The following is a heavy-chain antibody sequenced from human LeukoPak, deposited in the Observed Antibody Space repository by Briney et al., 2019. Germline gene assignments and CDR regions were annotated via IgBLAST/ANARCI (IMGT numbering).Heavy chain of an antibody. J-gene: IGHJ6*02. CDR2: IYYSGST. CDR3: ARQLPLYDSSGYIPNYYYGMDV. CDR1: GGSISSSSYY. Sequence: PSETLSLTCTGSGGSISSSSYYWGWIRQPPGKGLEWIGSIYYSGSTYYNPSLKSRVTISVDTSKNQFSLKLSSVTAADTAVYYCARQLPLYDSSGYIPNYYYGMDVWGQGTTVTVSS. D-gene: IGHD3-22*01. V-gene: IGHV4-39*01.